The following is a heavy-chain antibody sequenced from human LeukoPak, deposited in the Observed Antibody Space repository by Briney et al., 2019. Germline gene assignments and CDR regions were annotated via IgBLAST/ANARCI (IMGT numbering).Heavy chain of an antibody. CDR2: IYYSGST. D-gene: IGHD3-9*01. CDR1: GGSISSYY. J-gene: IGHJ3*02. Sequence: SETLSLTCTVSGGSISSYYWSWIRQPPGKGLEWIGYIYYSGSTNYNPSLKSRVTISVDTSKNQFSLKLSSVTAADTAVYYCARSRGDILTGYYDAFDIWGQGTMVTVSS. CDR3: ARSRGDILTGYYDAFDI. V-gene: IGHV4-59*01.